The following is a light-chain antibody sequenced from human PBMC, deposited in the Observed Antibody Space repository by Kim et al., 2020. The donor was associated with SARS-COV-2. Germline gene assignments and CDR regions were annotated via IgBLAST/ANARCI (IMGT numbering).Light chain of an antibody. J-gene: IGLJ2*01. CDR2: LDS. V-gene: IGLV3-1*01. CDR1: KLGDKY. Sequence: SYELTQPPSVSVSPGQTASITCSGDKLGDKYACWYQQKPGQSPVLVIYLDSKRPSGIPERFSGSNSGNTATLTISGTQAMDEADYYCQAWDSRTVVFGGGTQLTFL. CDR3: QAWDSRTVV.